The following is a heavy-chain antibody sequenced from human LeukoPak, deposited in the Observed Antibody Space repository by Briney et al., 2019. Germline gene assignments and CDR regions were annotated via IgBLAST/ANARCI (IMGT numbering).Heavy chain of an antibody. CDR2: IKQDGSEK. J-gene: IGHJ6*03. CDR3: ARLRLDYDFRRGNYYYYMDV. D-gene: IGHD3-3*01. V-gene: IGHV3-7*01. Sequence: GGSLRLSCAASGFTFSSYWMSWVRQAPGKGLEWVANIKQDGSEKYYVDSVKGRFTISRDNAKNSLYLQMNSLRAEDMAVYYCARLRLDYDFRRGNYYYYMDVWGKGTTVTVSS. CDR1: GFTFSSYW.